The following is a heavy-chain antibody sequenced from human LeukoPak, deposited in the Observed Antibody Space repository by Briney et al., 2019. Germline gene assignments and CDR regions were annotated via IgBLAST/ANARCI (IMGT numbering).Heavy chain of an antibody. V-gene: IGHV1-2*02. CDR3: ARDGFEVVLRFAP. CDR1: GYTFTGDY. D-gene: IGHD2-21*01. CDR2: INPNSGGT. Sequence: ASAKVSCKASGYTFTGDYMHWVRQAPGQGLEWIGWINPNSGGTNYAQKCQGRVTMTTDTYISTAYMELSRLRSDDTAVDYCARDGFEVVLRFAPWGQGTLVTVSS. J-gene: IGHJ5*02.